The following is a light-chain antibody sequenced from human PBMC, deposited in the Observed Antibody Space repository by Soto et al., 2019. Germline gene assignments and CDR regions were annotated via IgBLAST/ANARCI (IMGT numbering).Light chain of an antibody. CDR3: QQYGNSPRYS. V-gene: IGKV3-20*01. J-gene: IGKJ2*03. Sequence: EIVLTQSPGTLSLSPGERVTLSCRASQSVSSNYLAWYQQKPGQAPRLLIYATSSRATGIPDRFSGSGSGTAFPLTINRLEPEDFAVYYCQQYGNSPRYSFGQGTRLEIK. CDR2: ATS. CDR1: QSVSSNY.